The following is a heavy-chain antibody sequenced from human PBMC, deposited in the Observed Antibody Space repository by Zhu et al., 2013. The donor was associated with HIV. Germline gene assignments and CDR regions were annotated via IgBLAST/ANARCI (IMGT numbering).Heavy chain of an antibody. D-gene: IGHD3-22*01. J-gene: IGHJ3*02. CDR1: GGTFSSYA. CDR3: ASTTYYYDSSGYGAFDI. CDR2: IIPIFGTA. Sequence: QVQLVQSGAEVKKPGSSVKVPCKASGGTFSSYAISWVRQAPGQGLEWMGGIIPIFGTANYAQKFQGRVTITADESTSTAYMELSSLRSEDTAVYYCASTTYYYDSSGYGAFDIWGQGTMVTVSS. V-gene: IGHV1-69*01.